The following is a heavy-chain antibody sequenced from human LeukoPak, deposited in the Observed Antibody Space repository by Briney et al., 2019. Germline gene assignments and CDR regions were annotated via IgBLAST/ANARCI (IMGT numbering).Heavy chain of an antibody. CDR3: ATTPGAASDY. D-gene: IGHD7-27*01. J-gene: IGHJ4*02. CDR1: GFIFSNYA. V-gene: IGHV3-23*01. CDR2: ISNSGDAT. Sequence: GGSLRLSCAGSGFIFSNYAMSWVRQAPGQGLEWVSTISNSGDATFYADAVKGRFTISRDNSKNTLYLQMNSLRAEDTAVYYCATTPGAASDYWGQGTLVTVSS.